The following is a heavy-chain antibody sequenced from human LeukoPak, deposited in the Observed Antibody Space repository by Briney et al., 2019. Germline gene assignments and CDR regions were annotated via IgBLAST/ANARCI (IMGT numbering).Heavy chain of an antibody. CDR1: GGSISSYY. CDR3: ARAQGYSSGWDFQH. V-gene: IGHV4-59*01. CDR2: IYYTGST. D-gene: IGHD6-19*01. J-gene: IGHJ1*01. Sequence: PSETLSLTCTVSGGSISSYYWSWIRQPPGMGLEWIGYIYYTGSTNYNPSLKSRVTISVDASKNQFSLKMSSMTAADTAVYYCARAQGYSSGWDFQHWGQGTLVTVSS.